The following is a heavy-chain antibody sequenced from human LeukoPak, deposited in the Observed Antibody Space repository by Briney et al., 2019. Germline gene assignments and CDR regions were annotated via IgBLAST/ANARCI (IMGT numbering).Heavy chain of an antibody. Sequence: GGSLRLSCAASGFTFSSYAMSWVRQAPGKGLEWVSAISGSGGSTYHADSVKGRFTISRDNSKNTLYLQMNSLRAEDTAVYYCAVKEWPIAAAASGFDYWGQGTLVTVSS. V-gene: IGHV3-23*01. CDR2: ISGSGGST. J-gene: IGHJ4*02. CDR1: GFTFSSYA. CDR3: AVKEWPIAAAASGFDY. D-gene: IGHD6-13*01.